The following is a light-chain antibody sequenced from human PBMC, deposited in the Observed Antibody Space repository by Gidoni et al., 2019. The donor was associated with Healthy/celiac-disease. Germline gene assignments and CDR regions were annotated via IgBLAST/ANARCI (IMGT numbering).Light chain of an antibody. CDR3: QQYGSSLL. J-gene: IGKJ4*01. Sequence: EIVLTQSPGTLSLSPGERATLSCRASQSVSSSYLAWYEQKPGQAPRLLIYGASSRATGTPDRFSGSGSGTDFTLTISRLEPEDFAVYYCQQYGSSLLFGGGTKVEIK. V-gene: IGKV3-20*01. CDR1: QSVSSSY. CDR2: GAS.